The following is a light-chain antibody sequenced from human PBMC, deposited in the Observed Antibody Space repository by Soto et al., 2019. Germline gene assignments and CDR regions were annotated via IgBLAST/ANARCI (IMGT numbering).Light chain of an antibody. CDR2: GAS. J-gene: IGKJ1*01. CDR3: QQYGSSPQT. Sequence: EIVLTQSPGTLSLSPGERATLSCRASQSVSSSYLAWYQKKPGQAPRLLIYGASSRATGIPDRFSGSGSGTDFTLTISRLEPEDVAVYYCQQYGSSPQTFGQGTKVEIK. V-gene: IGKV3-20*01. CDR1: QSVSSSY.